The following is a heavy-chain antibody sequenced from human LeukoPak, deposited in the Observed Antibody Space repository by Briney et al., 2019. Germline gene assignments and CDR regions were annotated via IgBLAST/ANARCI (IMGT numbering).Heavy chain of an antibody. CDR3: ARYSVAGTGSEYFQH. J-gene: IGHJ1*01. CDR1: GYTFTSYY. Sequence: ASVKVSCKASGYTFTSYYMHWVRQAPGQGLEWMGIINPSGGSTSYAQKFQGRVTMTRDTSTSTVYTELSSLRSEDTAVYYCARYSVAGTGSEYFQHWGQGTLVTVSS. CDR2: INPSGGST. V-gene: IGHV1-46*01. D-gene: IGHD6-19*01.